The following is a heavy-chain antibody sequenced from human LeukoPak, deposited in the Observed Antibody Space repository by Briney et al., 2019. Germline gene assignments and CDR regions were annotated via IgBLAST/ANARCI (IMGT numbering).Heavy chain of an antibody. V-gene: IGHV4-39*01. CDR2: IYYSGST. J-gene: IGHJ4*02. CDR3: ARHVYRYYHRSDFAY. Sequence: SETLSLTCTVSGGSISSSSYYWGWIRQPPGKGLEWIGSIYYSGSTYYNPSLKSRVTISVDTSKNQFSLKLSSLTAADTAVYYCARHVYRYYHRSDFAYWGQGTLVTVSS. CDR1: GGSISSSSYY. D-gene: IGHD1-26*01.